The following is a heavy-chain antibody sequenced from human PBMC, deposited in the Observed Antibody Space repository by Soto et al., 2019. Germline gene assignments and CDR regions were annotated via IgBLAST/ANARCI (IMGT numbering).Heavy chain of an antibody. Sequence: SVKVSCKASGFTFTSSAMQWERQARGQRLERKGCILVGSGNTNYTQKFQERVTITMVMSMCTAYMELSSLRSEDTAVYYGAASAFYYWG. J-gene: IGHJ4*01. CDR3: AASAFYY. V-gene: IGHV1-58*02. CDR1: GFTFTSSA. CDR2: ILVGSGNT.